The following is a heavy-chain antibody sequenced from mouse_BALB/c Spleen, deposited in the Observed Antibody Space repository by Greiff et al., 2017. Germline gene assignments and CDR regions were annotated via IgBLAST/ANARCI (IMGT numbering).Heavy chain of an antibody. CDR3: NALPIYYGYAYAMDY. D-gene: IGHD2-2*01. V-gene: IGHV14-4*02. CDR1: GFNIKDYY. J-gene: IGHJ4*01. Sequence: VQLQQSGAELVRSGASVKLSCTASGFNIKDYYMHWVKQRPEQGLEWIGWIDPENGDTEYAPKFQGKATMTADTSSNTAYLQLSSLTSEDTAVYYCNALPIYYGYAYAMDYWGQGTSVTVSS. CDR2: IDPENGDT.